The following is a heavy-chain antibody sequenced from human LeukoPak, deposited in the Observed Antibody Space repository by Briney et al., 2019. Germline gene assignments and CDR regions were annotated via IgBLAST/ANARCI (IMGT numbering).Heavy chain of an antibody. CDR1: GFTVSSYY. V-gene: IGHV3-53*01. CDR3: ARGIDY. CDR2: IYTGGGR. Sequence: GGSLRLPCAASGFTVSSYYMNWVRQAPGKELEWVSVIYTGGGRYYADSVRGRFTISRDTSKNMVFLQMNSLRVEDTAVYYCARGIDYWGRGTLVTVSS. J-gene: IGHJ4*02.